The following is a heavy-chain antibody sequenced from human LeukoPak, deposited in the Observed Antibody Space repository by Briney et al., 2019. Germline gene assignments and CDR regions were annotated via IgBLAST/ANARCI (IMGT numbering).Heavy chain of an antibody. CDR2: INHSGST. CDR1: GGSFSGYY. D-gene: IGHD6-19*01. CDR3: ARAGRQWLVYFDY. J-gene: IGHJ4*02. Sequence: SETLSLTCAVYGGSFSGYYWSWIRQPPGKGLEWIGEINHSGSTNYNPSLKSRVTISVDPSKNQFSLKLSSVTAADTAVYYCARAGRQWLVYFDYWGQGTLVTVSS. V-gene: IGHV4-34*01.